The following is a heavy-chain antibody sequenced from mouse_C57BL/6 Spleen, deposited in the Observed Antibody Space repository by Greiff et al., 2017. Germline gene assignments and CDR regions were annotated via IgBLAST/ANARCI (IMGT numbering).Heavy chain of an antibody. D-gene: IGHD1-1*01. CDR2: INPSSGYT. V-gene: IGHV1-4*01. CDR3: ARGVITTVVGGGFAY. Sequence: QVQLKQSGAELARPGASVKMSCKASGYTFTSYTMHWVKQRPGQGLEWIGYINPSSGYTKYNQKFKDKATLTADKSSSTAYMQLSSLPSEGSAVYVCARGVITTVVGGGFAYWGQGTLVTVSA. J-gene: IGHJ3*01. CDR1: GYTFTSYT.